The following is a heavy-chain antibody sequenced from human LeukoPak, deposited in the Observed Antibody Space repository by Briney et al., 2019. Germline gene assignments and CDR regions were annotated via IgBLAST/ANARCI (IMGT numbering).Heavy chain of an antibody. CDR1: GFTFSDYY. J-gene: IGHJ3*02. Sequence: PGGSLRLSCAASGFTFSDYYMNWIRQAPGKGLEWVSYIRSSGSTIYYADSVKGRFTISRDNAKNSLYLQMNSLRAEDTAVYYCARDRDYNPVDIWGQGTMVTVSS. CDR3: ARDRDYNPVDI. CDR2: IRSSGSTI. D-gene: IGHD4-11*01. V-gene: IGHV3-11*01.